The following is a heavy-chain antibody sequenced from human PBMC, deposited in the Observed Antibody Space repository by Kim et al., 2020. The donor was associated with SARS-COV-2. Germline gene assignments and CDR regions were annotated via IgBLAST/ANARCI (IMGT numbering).Heavy chain of an antibody. Sequence: GGSLRLSCAASGFTFDDYGMSWVRQAPGKGLEWVSGINWNGGSTGYADSVKGRFTISRDNAKNSLYLQMNSLRAEDTALYYCARDRGYSSSWNEPYYFDYWGQGTLVTVSS. D-gene: IGHD6-13*01. CDR2: INWNGGST. CDR3: ARDRGYSSSWNEPYYFDY. CDR1: GFTFDDYG. V-gene: IGHV3-20*04. J-gene: IGHJ4*02.